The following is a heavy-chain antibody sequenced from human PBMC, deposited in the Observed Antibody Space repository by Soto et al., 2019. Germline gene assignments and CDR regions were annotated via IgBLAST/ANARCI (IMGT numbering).Heavy chain of an antibody. D-gene: IGHD3-16*01. Sequence: GGSLRLSCAASGFTFSSYGMHWVRQAPGKGLEWVAVISYDGSNKYYADSVKGRFTISRDNSKNTLYLQMNSLRAEDTAVYYCAKGPRDYIWGSYLDYWGQGTLVTVSS. CDR3: AKGPRDYIWGSYLDY. V-gene: IGHV3-30*18. CDR1: GFTFSSYG. CDR2: ISYDGSNK. J-gene: IGHJ4*02.